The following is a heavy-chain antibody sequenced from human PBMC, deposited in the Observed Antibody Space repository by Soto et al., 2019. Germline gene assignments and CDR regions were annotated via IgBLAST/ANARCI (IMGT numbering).Heavy chain of an antibody. CDR3: ARRAARTGTTGV. V-gene: IGHV4-39*01. CDR1: GGSISSSSYY. J-gene: IGHJ4*02. D-gene: IGHD1-7*01. CDR2: IYYSGST. Sequence: SETLSLTCTVSGGSISSSSYYWGWIRQPPGKGLEWIGSIYYSGSTYYNPSLKSRVTISVDTSKNQFSLKLSSVTAADTAVYYCARRAARTGTTGVWGQGTLVTVSS.